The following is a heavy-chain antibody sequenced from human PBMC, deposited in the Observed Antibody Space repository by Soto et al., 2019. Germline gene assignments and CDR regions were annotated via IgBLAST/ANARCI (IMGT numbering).Heavy chain of an antibody. Sequence: SETLSLTCAVYGGSFSGYYWSWIRQPPGKGLEWIGEINHSGSTNYNPSLKSRVTISVDTSKNQFSLKLSSVTAADTAVYYCARVVQYSSSWYYYFDYWGQGTLVTVSS. V-gene: IGHV4-34*01. CDR2: INHSGST. CDR3: ARVVQYSSSWYYYFDY. J-gene: IGHJ4*02. CDR1: GGSFSGYY. D-gene: IGHD6-13*01.